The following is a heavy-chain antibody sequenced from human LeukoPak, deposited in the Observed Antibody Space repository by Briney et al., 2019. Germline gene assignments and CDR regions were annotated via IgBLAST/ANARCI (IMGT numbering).Heavy chain of an antibody. V-gene: IGHV3-33*01. CDR3: AREPTVTTPYYFDY. CDR2: IWYDGSNK. D-gene: IGHD4-11*01. J-gene: IGHJ4*02. Sequence: PGGSPRLSCAASGFTFSSYGMHWVRQAPGKGLEWVAVIWYDGSNKYYADSVKGRFTISRDNSKNTLYLQMNSLRAEDTAVYYCAREPTVTTPYYFDYWGQGTLVTVSS. CDR1: GFTFSSYG.